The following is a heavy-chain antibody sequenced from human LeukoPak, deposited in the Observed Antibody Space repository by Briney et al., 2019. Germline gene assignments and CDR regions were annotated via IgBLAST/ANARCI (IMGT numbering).Heavy chain of an antibody. Sequence: ASVKVSCKASGYTFTGYYMHWVRRAPGQGLEWMGRINPNSGGTNYAQKFQGRVTMTRDTSISTAYMELSRLRSDDTAVYYCARGNYYDSSGYLHWGQGTLVTVSS. CDR2: INPNSGGT. CDR3: ARGNYYDSSGYLH. CDR1: GYTFTGYY. D-gene: IGHD3-22*01. V-gene: IGHV1-2*06. J-gene: IGHJ4*02.